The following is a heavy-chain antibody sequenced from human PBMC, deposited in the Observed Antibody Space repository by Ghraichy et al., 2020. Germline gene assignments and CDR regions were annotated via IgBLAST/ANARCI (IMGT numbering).Heavy chain of an antibody. CDR1: GFTFSSYA. CDR3: ANPHATYSGSYQGGAFDI. CDR2: ISGSGGST. V-gene: IGHV3-23*01. Sequence: GGSLRLSCAASGFTFSSYAMSWVRQAPGKGLEWVSAISGSGGSTYYADSVKGRFTISRDNSKNTLYLQMNSLRAEDTAVYYCANPHATYSGSYQGGAFDIWGQGTMVTVSS. J-gene: IGHJ3*02. D-gene: IGHD1-26*01.